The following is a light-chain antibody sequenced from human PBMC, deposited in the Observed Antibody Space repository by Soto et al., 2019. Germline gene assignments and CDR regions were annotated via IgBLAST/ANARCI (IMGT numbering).Light chain of an antibody. J-gene: IGKJ5*01. V-gene: IGKV3-20*01. CDR2: GVS. CDR1: RGVSSTY. CDR3: QQYHKWPIT. Sequence: EVVLTQSPGILSLSPGERATLSCRASRGVSSTYLAWYQHKPGQAPRLLIYGVSSRASGTPDKFSGSGSGTDFTLTISRLGPEDSAVYYCQQYHKWPITFGQGTRLEIK.